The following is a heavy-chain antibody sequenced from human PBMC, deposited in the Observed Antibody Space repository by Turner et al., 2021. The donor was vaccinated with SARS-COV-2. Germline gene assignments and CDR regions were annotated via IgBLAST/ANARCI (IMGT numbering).Heavy chain of an antibody. CDR3: ARAEEHSREWLVPKIPFDI. Sequence: EVQLVESGGGLVKPGGSLRLSCAASGFTFSRYSMNWVRQAPGKGLEWVSSISSSSSFIYYPDSVKGRFTISRDNAKNSLYLQMNSLRAEDTAVYYCARAEEHSREWLVPKIPFDIWGQGTMVTVSS. CDR1: GFTFSRYS. V-gene: IGHV3-21*01. J-gene: IGHJ3*02. D-gene: IGHD6-19*01. CDR2: ISSSSSFI.